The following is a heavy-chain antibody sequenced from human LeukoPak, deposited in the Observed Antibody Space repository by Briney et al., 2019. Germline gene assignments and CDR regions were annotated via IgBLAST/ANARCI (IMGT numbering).Heavy chain of an antibody. CDR3: ATRYSSSSGFDY. J-gene: IGHJ4*02. CDR1: GFTFSSYA. CDR2: ISYDGSNK. Sequence: GGSLRLSCAASGFTFSSYAMHWVRQAPGKGLEWVAVISYDGSNKYYADSVKGRFTISRDNSKNTLYLQMNSLRAEDTAVYYCATRYSSSSGFDYWGQGTLVTVSS. D-gene: IGHD6-6*01. V-gene: IGHV3-30-3*01.